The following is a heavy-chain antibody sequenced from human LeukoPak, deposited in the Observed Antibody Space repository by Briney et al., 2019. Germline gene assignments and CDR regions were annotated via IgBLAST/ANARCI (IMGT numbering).Heavy chain of an antibody. CDR3: ARDPASTRGYSYS. V-gene: IGHV1-69*04. J-gene: IGHJ4*02. D-gene: IGHD5-18*01. Sequence: SVKVSCTASGGTFSSYAISWVRPAPGQGLEWMGRIIPILGIANYAQKFQGRVTITADKSTSTAYMELSSLRSEDTAVYYCARDPASTRGYSYSWGQGTLVTVSS. CDR1: GGTFSSYA. CDR2: IIPILGIA.